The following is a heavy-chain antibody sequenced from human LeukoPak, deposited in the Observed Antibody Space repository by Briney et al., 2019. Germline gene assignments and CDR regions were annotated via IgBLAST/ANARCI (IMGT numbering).Heavy chain of an antibody. J-gene: IGHJ4*02. V-gene: IGHV1-8*01. CDR2: MNPNSGNT. CDR3: ARAIKPRLKVILGY. CDR1: GYTFTSYD. Sequence: GASVKVSCKASGYTFTSYDINWVRQATGQGLEWMGWMNPNSGNTGYAQKFQGRVTMTRNTSISTAYMELSSLRSEDTAVYYCARAIKPRLKVILGYWGQGTLVTVSS. D-gene: IGHD6-25*01.